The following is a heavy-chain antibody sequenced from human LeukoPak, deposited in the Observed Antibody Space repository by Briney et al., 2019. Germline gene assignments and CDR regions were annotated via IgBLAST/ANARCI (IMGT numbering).Heavy chain of an antibody. CDR2: VHPNSGHT. D-gene: IGHD2-15*01. CDR1: GYTFTSYD. CDR3: ARGAPGSYCSGGSCPYFDY. Sequence: ASVKVSCKASGYTFTSYDINWLRQATGQGLEWMGWVHPNSGHTGYAQKFQGRVTMTRNTSISTAYMELSSLRSEDTAVYYCARGAPGSYCSGGSCPYFDYWGQGTLVSVSS. V-gene: IGHV1-8*01. J-gene: IGHJ4*02.